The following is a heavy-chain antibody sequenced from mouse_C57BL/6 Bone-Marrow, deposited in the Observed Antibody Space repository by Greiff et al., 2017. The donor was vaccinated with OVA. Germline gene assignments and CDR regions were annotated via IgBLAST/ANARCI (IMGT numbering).Heavy chain of an antibody. J-gene: IGHJ3*01. Sequence: VQLQQSGPELVKPGASVKISCKASGYSFTGYYMNWVKQSPEKSLEWIGEINPSTGGTTYNQKFKAKATLTVDKSSSTAYMQLKSLTAEDSAVYYCARGGTSPFADWGQGTLVTGSA. D-gene: IGHD4-1*01. CDR3: ARGGTSPFAD. CDR2: INPSTGGT. CDR1: GYSFTGYY. V-gene: IGHV1-42*01.